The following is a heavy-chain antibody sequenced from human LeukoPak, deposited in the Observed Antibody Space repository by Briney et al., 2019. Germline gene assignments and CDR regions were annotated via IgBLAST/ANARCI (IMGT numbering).Heavy chain of an antibody. CDR1: GFTFSGSA. CDR2: IRSKANSYAT. V-gene: IGHV3-73*01. J-gene: IGHJ4*02. CDR3: AKIDAY. Sequence: GGSLRLSCAASGFTFSGSAMHWVRQASGKGLEWVGRIRSKANSYATAYAASVKGRFTISRDNAKDTLYLQMSSLRAEDTAVYYCAKIDAYWGQGTLVTVSS.